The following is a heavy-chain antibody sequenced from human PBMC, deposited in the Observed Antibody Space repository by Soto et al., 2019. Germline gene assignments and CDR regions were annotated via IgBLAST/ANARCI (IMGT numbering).Heavy chain of an antibody. D-gene: IGHD2-2*01. CDR2: IRSKANSYAT. Sequence: GSLRLSCAASGFTFSGSAMHWVRQASGKGLEWVGRIRSKANSYATAYAASVKGRFTISRDDSKNTAYLQMNSLKTEDTAVYYCTRVKDIVVVPAARYYYYGMDVWGQGTTVTVSS. J-gene: IGHJ6*02. V-gene: IGHV3-73*01. CDR1: GFTFSGSA. CDR3: TRVKDIVVVPAARYYYYGMDV.